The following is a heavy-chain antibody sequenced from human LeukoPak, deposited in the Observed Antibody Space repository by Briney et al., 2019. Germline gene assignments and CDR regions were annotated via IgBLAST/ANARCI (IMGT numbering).Heavy chain of an antibody. CDR3: ARRGIAVAGTTGWFDP. D-gene: IGHD6-19*01. J-gene: IGHJ5*02. CDR1: GGSITSYY. V-gene: IGHV4-59*08. Sequence: PPETLSLTCTDSGGSITSYYWSWIRQPPGKGLERIGYIYYSGSTNYSTSLKSRVTISVGTSKNQFSLKLSSVTAADTAVYYCARRGIAVAGTTGWFDPWGQGTLVTVSS. CDR2: IYYSGST.